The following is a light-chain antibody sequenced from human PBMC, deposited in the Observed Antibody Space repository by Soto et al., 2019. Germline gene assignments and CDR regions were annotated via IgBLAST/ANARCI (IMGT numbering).Light chain of an antibody. V-gene: IGKV3-20*01. CDR1: QNFNVNY. CDR3: QQYCNLPDT. CDR2: GAS. J-gene: IGKJ2*01. Sequence: ETVLTQSPGTLSLSPGERATLSCRASQNFNVNYLAWYQRKRSKPPRLPIFGASTRAAGIPDRFVGSGSGTDFTLTISRLEPDDFAVYVCQQYCNLPDTFGQGTKLEIK.